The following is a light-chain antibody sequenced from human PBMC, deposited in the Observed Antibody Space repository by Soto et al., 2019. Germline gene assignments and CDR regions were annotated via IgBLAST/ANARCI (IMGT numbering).Light chain of an antibody. Sequence: QAVVTQEPSLTVSPGGTVTLTCTSSTGAVTSGYYPNWFQQKPGQTPRALIYGVSNRHSWTPARFSGSLLGGKAALTLSGAQPEDEADYYCLVYYDSAWVFGGGPSSPS. CDR3: LVYYDSAWV. CDR2: GVS. J-gene: IGLJ3*02. CDR1: TGAVTSGYY. V-gene: IGLV7-43*01.